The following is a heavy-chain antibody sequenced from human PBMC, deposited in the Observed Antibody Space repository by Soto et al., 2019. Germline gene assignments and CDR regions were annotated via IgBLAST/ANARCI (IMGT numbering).Heavy chain of an antibody. D-gene: IGHD6-19*01. CDR3: AKDLGSGWPNYYYGMDV. J-gene: IGHJ6*02. Sequence: QVQLVESGGGVVQPGRSLRLSCAASGFTFSSYGMHWVRQAPGKGLEWVAVISYDGSNKYYADSVKGRFNISRDNSKNTLYLQMNSLRAEDTAVYYCAKDLGSGWPNYYYGMDVWGQGTTVTVSS. CDR1: GFTFSSYG. CDR2: ISYDGSNK. V-gene: IGHV3-30*18.